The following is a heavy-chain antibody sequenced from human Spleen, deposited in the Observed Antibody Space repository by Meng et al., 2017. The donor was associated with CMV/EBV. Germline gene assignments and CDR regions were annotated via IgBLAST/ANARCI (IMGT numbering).Heavy chain of an antibody. J-gene: IGHJ4*02. CDR3: AKGQVIATPFDF. V-gene: IGHV3-30*02. CDR2: TRNDGSNE. Sequence: WAASGFTFRTYRMNWVRQSPGKGLVWVAYTRNDGSNEYYADSVKGRFTISRDNSNNMLYLQMSSLRAEDTAVYFCAKGQVIATPFDFWGQGTLVTVSS. CDR1: GFTFRTYR. D-gene: IGHD3-22*01.